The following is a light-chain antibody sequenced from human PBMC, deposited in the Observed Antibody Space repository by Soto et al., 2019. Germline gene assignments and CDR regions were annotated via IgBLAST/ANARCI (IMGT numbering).Light chain of an antibody. CDR2: GAS. CDR3: QQRSNWPLT. J-gene: IGKJ4*01. CDR1: QSVSSNN. V-gene: IGKV3D-20*02. Sequence: VFTQSPRTLSLSPGERATLSCRASQSVSSNNLAWYQQRPGQAPRVVIYGASTRATGIPERFSGSGSGTDFTLTISSLEPEDFAVYYWQQRSNWPLTFG.